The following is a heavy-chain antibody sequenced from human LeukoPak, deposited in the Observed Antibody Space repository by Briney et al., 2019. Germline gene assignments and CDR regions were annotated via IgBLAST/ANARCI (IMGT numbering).Heavy chain of an antibody. CDR2: INPNSGGT. Sequence: ASVKVSXKASGYTFTGYYMHWVRQAPGQGLEWMGRINPNSGGTNYAQKFQGRVTMTRDTSISTAYMELSRLGSDDTAVYYCARVGVGRGIAAAGRFDPWGQGTLVTVSS. J-gene: IGHJ5*02. V-gene: IGHV1-2*06. CDR3: ARVGVGRGIAAAGRFDP. CDR1: GYTFTGYY. D-gene: IGHD6-13*01.